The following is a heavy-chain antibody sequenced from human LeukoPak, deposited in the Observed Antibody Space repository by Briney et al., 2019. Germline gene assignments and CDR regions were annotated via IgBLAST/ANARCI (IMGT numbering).Heavy chain of an antibody. Sequence: PSETLSLTCTVSGGSISNYYWYWMRQPPGKGLECIGYTYYSGNANYNPSLKSRVTISVDTSKNQFSLKLTSVIAADTAVYYCAKGGPEASAGLSWFDPWGQGTLVTVSS. CDR2: TYYSGNA. CDR1: GGSISNYY. V-gene: IGHV4-59*01. D-gene: IGHD1-14*01. CDR3: AKGGPEASAGLSWFDP. J-gene: IGHJ5*02.